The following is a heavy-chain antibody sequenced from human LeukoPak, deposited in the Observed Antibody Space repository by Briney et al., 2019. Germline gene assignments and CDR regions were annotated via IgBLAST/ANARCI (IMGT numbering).Heavy chain of an antibody. D-gene: IGHD2-8*01. CDR3: ARANLAFDY. Sequence: SETLSLTCTVSGGSISSYYWSWIGQPPGKGLEWIGYIYYSGSTNYNPSLKSRVTISVDTSKNQFSLKLSSVTAADTAVYYCARANLAFDYWGQGTLVTASS. CDR1: GGSISSYY. CDR2: IYYSGST. V-gene: IGHV4-59*01. J-gene: IGHJ4*02.